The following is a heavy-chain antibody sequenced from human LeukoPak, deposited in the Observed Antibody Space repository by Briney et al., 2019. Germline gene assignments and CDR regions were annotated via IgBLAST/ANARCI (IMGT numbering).Heavy chain of an antibody. J-gene: IGHJ4*02. CDR1: EYSFTNHW. Sequence: GESLKISCKGSEYSFTNHWIAWVRQMPGKGLEWMGIIYPGDSDARYSPSFQGQVTISADKSISTAYLQWNSLKASDTAMYYCARQGGSYYDYWGQGTLVTVSS. CDR3: ARQGGSYYDY. V-gene: IGHV5-51*01. D-gene: IGHD1-26*01. CDR2: IYPGDSDA.